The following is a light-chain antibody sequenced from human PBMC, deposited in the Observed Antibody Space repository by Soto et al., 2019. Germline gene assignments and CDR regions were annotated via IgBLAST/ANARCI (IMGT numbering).Light chain of an antibody. J-gene: IGKJ1*01. CDR3: QQYKSYSRT. CDR2: KAS. V-gene: IGKV1-5*03. Sequence: DIQMTQSPSTLSASVGDRVSITCRASQSISSWLAWYQQKPGKAPKVLIYKASILESGVPSRFSGSGSGTGFTLTISSLQPDDFATYYCQQYKSYSRTFGQGTKVEIK. CDR1: QSISSW.